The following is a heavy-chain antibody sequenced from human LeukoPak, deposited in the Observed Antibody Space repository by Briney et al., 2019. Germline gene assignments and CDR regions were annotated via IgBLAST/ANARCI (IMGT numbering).Heavy chain of an antibody. V-gene: IGHV3-23*01. CDR2: ISGSGVST. CDR3: ANLDITIFGVVIDY. J-gene: IGHJ4*02. D-gene: IGHD3-3*01. CDR1: GFTFNNYA. Sequence: PGGSLRLSCAASGFTFNNYAMSWVRQAPGKGLEWVSAISGSGVSTYYADSVKGRFTISRDNSKNTLYLQMNSLRAEDTAVYYCANLDITIFGVVIDYWGQGTLVTVSS.